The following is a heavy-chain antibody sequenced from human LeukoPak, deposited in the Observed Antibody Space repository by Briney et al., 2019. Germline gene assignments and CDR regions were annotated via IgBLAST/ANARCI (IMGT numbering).Heavy chain of an antibody. CDR1: GGTFSSYA. D-gene: IGHD3-22*01. CDR3: ARDNDYDSSGYYYYYGMDV. Sequence: GASVRVSCKASGGTFSSYAISWVRQAPGQGLEWMGRIIPILGIANYAQKFQGRVTITADKSTSTAYMELSSLRSEDAAVYYCARDNDYDSSGYYYYYGMDVWGQGTTVTVSS. J-gene: IGHJ6*02. V-gene: IGHV1-69*04. CDR2: IIPILGIA.